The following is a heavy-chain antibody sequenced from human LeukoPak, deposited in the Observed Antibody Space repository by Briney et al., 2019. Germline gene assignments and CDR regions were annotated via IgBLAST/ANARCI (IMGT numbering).Heavy chain of an antibody. J-gene: IGHJ4*02. V-gene: IGHV4-39*01. CDR2: IYYSGST. CDR3: ARRTYCSSTSCRLYYFDY. D-gene: IGHD2-2*01. Sequence: PSETLSLTCTVSGGSISSSSYYWGWIRQPPGKGLEWIGSIYYSGSTYYNPSLKSRVTISVDTSKNQFSLKLSSVTAADTAVYYCARRTYCSSTSCRLYYFDYWGQGTLVIVSS. CDR1: GGSISSSSYY.